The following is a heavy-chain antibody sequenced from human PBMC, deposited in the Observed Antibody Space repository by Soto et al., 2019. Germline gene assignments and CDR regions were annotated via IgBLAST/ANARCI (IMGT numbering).Heavy chain of an antibody. CDR1: GGSIISGDPS. CDR2: IYHTGSA. CDR3: ARGFVSGSYISTWFDP. D-gene: IGHD3-10*01. V-gene: IGHV4-30-2*01. Sequence: QLQLQESGSGLVKPSQTLSLTCAVSGGSIISGDPSWTWFRQTPGKGLEWIGHIYHTGSASYNPSRGTWVSISVDKSNNLFSLDLGAVAAAATALYYCARGFVSGSYISTWFDPWGQGILVTVSS. J-gene: IGHJ5*02.